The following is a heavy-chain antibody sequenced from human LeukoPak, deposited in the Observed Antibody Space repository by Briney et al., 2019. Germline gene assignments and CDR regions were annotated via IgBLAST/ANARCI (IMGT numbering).Heavy chain of an antibody. D-gene: IGHD2-2*01. J-gene: IGHJ4*02. V-gene: IGHV3-48*03. CDR1: GFTFSSYE. CDR2: ISSSGSTI. CDR3: AREGGSAAPDY. Sequence: GGSLRLSCAASGFTFSSYEMNWVRQAPGKGLEWVSYISSSGSTICYADSVKGRFTISRDNAKNSLYLQMNSLRAEDTAVYYCAREGGSAAPDYWGQGTLVTVSS.